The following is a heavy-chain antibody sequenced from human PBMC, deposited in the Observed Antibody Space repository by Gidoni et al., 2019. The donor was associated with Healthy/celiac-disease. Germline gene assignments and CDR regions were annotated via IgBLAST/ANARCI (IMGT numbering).Heavy chain of an antibody. V-gene: IGHV3-30-3*01. Sequence: QVQLVESGGGVVQPGRSLRLSCAASGFTFSSYAMHWVRQAPGKWLEWVAVISEDGSKKYDADSVKGRFTISRDNSKNTLYLKMNSLRAEDTAVYYCAREGYSYGRNAYYFDYWGQGTLVTVSS. J-gene: IGHJ4*02. CDR2: ISEDGSKK. CDR3: AREGYSYGRNAYYFDY. D-gene: IGHD5-18*01. CDR1: GFTFSSYA.